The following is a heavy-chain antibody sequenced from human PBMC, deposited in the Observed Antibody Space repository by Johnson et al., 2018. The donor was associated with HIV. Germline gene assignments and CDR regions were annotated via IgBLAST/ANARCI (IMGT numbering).Heavy chain of an antibody. V-gene: IGHV3-30*04. CDR1: GFTFSSYA. D-gene: IGHD6-6*01. CDR2: IPYDGSNK. Sequence: QVQLVESGGGVVQPGRSLRLSCAASGFTFSSYAMHWVRQAPGQGREWVAVIPYDGSNKYYADSVKGRLTSSRDTSTNTLYLQMNSVRAEDTAVYYCAREYSSLSQGAFDIWGQGTMVTVSS. J-gene: IGHJ3*02. CDR3: AREYSSLSQGAFDI.